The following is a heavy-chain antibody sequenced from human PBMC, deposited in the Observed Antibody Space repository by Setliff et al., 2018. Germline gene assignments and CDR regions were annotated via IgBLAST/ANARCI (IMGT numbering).Heavy chain of an antibody. CDR1: GGSISSSSYY. J-gene: IGHJ4*02. Sequence: SETLSFTCTVSGGSISSSSYYWGWIRQPPGEGLEWIGNIYYSGSTYYNPSLKSRVTMSVDTSKNQSSLKLSSVTAADTAVYYCATGTKWEPDRFDYWGQGTLVTVSS. CDR2: IYYSGST. D-gene: IGHD1-26*01. CDR3: ATGTKWEPDRFDY. V-gene: IGHV4-39*07.